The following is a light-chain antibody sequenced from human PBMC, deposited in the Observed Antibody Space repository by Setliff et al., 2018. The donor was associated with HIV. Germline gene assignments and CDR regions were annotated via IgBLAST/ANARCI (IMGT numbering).Light chain of an antibody. J-gene: IGLJ1*01. CDR1: AGSVTTSYH. CDR2: STN. CDR3: VLHMWRDNYV. Sequence: QTVVTQEPSLSVYPGGTVTLTCGLRAGSVTTSYHASWYQQTPGQTSRTLIYSTNTRSSRVPDCFSGSLLGNKAALNITGAHEDDESDYYCVLHMWRDNYVFGTGAKV. V-gene: IGLV8-61*02.